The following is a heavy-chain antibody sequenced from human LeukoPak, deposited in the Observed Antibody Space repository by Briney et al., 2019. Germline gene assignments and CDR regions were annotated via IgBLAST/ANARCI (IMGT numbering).Heavy chain of an antibody. CDR2: ITTNGDKT. V-gene: IGHV3-64*01. J-gene: IGHJ4*02. CDR1: GFTFSSYA. CDR3: ARGGATTLFDY. Sequence: GGSLRLSCAASGFTFSSYAMHWVRQAPGKGLEYVSAITTNGDKTYYGNSVKGRFTISRDNSKNTLYLQMGSLRIEDMAVYYCARGGATTLFDYWDQGTLVTVSS. D-gene: IGHD1-26*01.